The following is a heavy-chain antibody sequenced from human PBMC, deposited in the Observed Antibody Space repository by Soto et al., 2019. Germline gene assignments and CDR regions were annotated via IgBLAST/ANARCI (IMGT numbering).Heavy chain of an antibody. D-gene: IGHD3-10*01. CDR3: ARVYYYGSGSYFLDY. V-gene: IGHV4-34*01. Sequence: TLSLTCAFYGGSFSGYYWSWIRQPPGKGLEWVGEINHSGSTNYNPSLKSRVTISVDTSKNQFSLKLSSVTAADTAVYYCARVYYYGSGSYFLDYSGQATLVTFSS. CDR2: INHSGST. J-gene: IGHJ4*02. CDR1: GGSFSGYY.